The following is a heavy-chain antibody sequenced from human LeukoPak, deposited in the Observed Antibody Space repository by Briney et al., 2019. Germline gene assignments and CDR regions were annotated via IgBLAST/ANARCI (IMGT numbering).Heavy chain of an antibody. Sequence: GASVKVSCKASGGTFSSYTISWVRQAPGQGLEWMGRIIPILGIANYAQKFQGRVTITADKSTSTAHMELSSLRSEDTAVYYCARDRFVDYDFWSGYYPPAEIDYWGQGTLVTVSS. CDR1: GGTFSSYT. CDR3: ARDRFVDYDFWSGYYPPAEIDY. V-gene: IGHV1-69*04. J-gene: IGHJ4*02. CDR2: IIPILGIA. D-gene: IGHD3-3*01.